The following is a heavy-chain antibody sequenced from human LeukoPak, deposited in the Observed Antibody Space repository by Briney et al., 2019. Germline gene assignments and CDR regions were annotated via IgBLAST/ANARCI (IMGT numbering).Heavy chain of an antibody. CDR3: ARVSSRYSSSWSFDWFDP. CDR2: IWYDGSNK. Sequence: GRSLRLSCAASGFTFSSYGMHWVRQAPGKGLEWVAVIWYDGSNKYYADSVKGRFTISRDNSKNTLYLQMNSLRAEDTAVYYCARVSSRYSSSWSFDWFDPWGQGTLVTVSS. J-gene: IGHJ5*02. V-gene: IGHV3-33*01. CDR1: GFTFSSYG. D-gene: IGHD6-13*01.